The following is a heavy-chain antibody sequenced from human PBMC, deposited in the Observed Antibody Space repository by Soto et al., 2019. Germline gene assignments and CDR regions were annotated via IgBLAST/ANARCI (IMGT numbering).Heavy chain of an antibody. V-gene: IGHV4-39*02. CDR3: ARDAHYYMDV. J-gene: IGHJ6*03. Sequence: QPPGKGLEWIGSIYYSGSTYYNPSLKSRVTISVDTSKNQFSLKLSSVTAADTAVYYCARDAHYYMDVWGKGTTVTVSS. CDR2: IYYSGST.